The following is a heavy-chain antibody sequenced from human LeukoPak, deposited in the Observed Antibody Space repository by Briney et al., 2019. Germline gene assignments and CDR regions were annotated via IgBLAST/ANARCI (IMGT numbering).Heavy chain of an antibody. CDR1: GDTFSIYG. CDR3: ARGTEEYSKSSGWFDS. J-gene: IGHJ5*01. CDR2: IIPLFGTP. D-gene: IGHD6-6*01. V-gene: IGHV1-69*01. Sequence: ASVKVSYKASGDTFSIYGINWVRQAPGQGLEWMGGIIPLFGTPNYAQKFQGRVTITADESTKTAYMELNSLRSEDTAVYYCARGTEEYSKSSGWFDSWGEGTLVIVSS.